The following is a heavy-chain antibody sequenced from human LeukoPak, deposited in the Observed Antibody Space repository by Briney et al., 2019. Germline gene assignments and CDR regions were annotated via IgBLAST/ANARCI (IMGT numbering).Heavy chain of an antibody. D-gene: IGHD6-13*01. J-gene: IGHJ4*02. CDR3: ARRLAVTGRYYFDY. CDR2: IYHTGTT. Sequence: KTSETLSLTCTVSGGSISSYYWSWLRQPPGKGLDWIGYIYHTGTTNYNPSLKSRVTMSVDTSKNQFSLRLNSVTAADTAVYYCARRLAVTGRYYFDYWGQGTLVTVSS. V-gene: IGHV4-59*01. CDR1: GGSISSYY.